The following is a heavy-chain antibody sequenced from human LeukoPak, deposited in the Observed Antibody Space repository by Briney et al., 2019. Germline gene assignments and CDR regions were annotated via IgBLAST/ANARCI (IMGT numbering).Heavy chain of an antibody. CDR2: ISFDGTNE. J-gene: IGHJ3*02. V-gene: IGHV3-30*03. Sequence: PGGSLRLSCAASGFTFGTYGMHWVRQAPGKGLEWVALISFDGTNEYYAGSVKGRFTISRDNAKNTLYLQMNSLGAEDTAVYFCAREGALPLDGFDMWGQGTKVTVSS. CDR1: GFTFGTYG. CDR3: AREGALPLDGFDM. D-gene: IGHD4/OR15-4a*01.